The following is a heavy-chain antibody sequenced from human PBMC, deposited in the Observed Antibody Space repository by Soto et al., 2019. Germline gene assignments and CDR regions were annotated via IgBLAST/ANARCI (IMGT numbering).Heavy chain of an antibody. Sequence: VQLLESGGDLVQPGGSLRLSCAASGFTFSNYAMSWVRQAPGKALEWVSSINIVGGNTNYADSVRGRFTMSRDDSKNTVFLQMNSRRAEDTAIYYCSKNYYFDSWGQGTLVTVSS. V-gene: IGHV3-23*01. CDR2: INIVGGNT. CDR3: SKNYYFDS. CDR1: GFTFSNYA. J-gene: IGHJ4*02.